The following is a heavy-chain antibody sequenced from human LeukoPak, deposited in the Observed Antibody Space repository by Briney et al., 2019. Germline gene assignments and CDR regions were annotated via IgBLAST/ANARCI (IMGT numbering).Heavy chain of an antibody. D-gene: IGHD3-22*01. CDR1: GYTFTSYA. V-gene: IGHV7-4-1*02. J-gene: IGHJ6*03. CDR3: ARHYYDSSGYHYYYMDV. Sequence: GASVKVSCKASGYTFTSYAMNWVRQAPGQGLEWMGWINTNTGNPTYGQGFTGRFVFSLDTSVSTAYLQISSLKASDTAMYYCARHYYDSSGYHYYYMDVWGKGTTVTVSS. CDR2: INTNTGNP.